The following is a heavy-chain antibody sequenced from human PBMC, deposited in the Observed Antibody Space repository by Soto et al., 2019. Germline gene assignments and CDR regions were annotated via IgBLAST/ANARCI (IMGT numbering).Heavy chain of an antibody. CDR2: VWYDGSNK. V-gene: IGHV3-33*01. J-gene: IGHJ6*02. CDR1: GFTFSSYG. D-gene: IGHD2-21*01. CDR3: AREYVAVYYYYGMDV. Sequence: PGGSLRLSCAASGFTFSSYGMHWVRQAPGKGLEWVAVVWYDGSNKYYADSVKGRFTISRDNSKNTLYLQMNSLRAEDTAVYYCAREYVAVYYYYGMDVWGQGTTVTVSS.